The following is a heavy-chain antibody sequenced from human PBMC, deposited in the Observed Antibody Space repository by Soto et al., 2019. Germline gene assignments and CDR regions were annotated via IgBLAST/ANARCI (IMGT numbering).Heavy chain of an antibody. D-gene: IGHD1-26*01. CDR2: IYSGGST. J-gene: IGHJ6*02. CDR1: EFTVSSNY. V-gene: IGHV3-53*01. CDR3: AGRVGATNYGMDV. Sequence: EVQLVESGGGLIQPGGSLRLSCAASEFTVSSNYMNWVRQAPGKGLEGVSTIYSGGSTYYADSVKGRFTISRDKSKNTLYLEMNNLRAEDTAVYYCAGRVGATNYGMDVWGQGTTVTVSS.